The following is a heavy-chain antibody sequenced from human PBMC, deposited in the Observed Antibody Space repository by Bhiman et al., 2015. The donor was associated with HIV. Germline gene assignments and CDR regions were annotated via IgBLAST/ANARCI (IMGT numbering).Heavy chain of an antibody. CDR1: KFNFRTYA. V-gene: IGHV3-30-3*01. D-gene: IGHD2-15*01. Sequence: QVQLVESGGGVVQPGQSLRLSCAASKFNFRTYAMHWVRQAPGKGLEWVAIISYDGNITHHADFAKGRFTISRDNAKNTLFLQMNSLRIDDTAVYYCARADCRGTACCCIGSWGQGTLVSVS. CDR2: ISYDGNIT. J-gene: IGHJ5*01. CDR3: ARADCRGTACCCIGS.